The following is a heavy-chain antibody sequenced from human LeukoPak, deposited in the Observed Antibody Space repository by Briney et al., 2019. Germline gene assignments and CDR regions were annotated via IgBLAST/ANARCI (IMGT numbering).Heavy chain of an antibody. CDR2: ISSSSSYI. Sequence: KSGGSLRLSCAASGFTFSSYSMNWVRQAPGKGLEWVSSISSSSSYIYYADSVKGRFTISRDNAKNSLYPQMNSLRAEDTAVYYCARSLAVADFDYWGQGTLVTVSS. CDR1: GFTFSSYS. CDR3: ARSLAVADFDY. J-gene: IGHJ4*02. V-gene: IGHV3-21*01. D-gene: IGHD6-19*01.